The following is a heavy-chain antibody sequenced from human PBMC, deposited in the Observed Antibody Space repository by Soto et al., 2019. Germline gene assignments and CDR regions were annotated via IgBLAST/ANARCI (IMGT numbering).Heavy chain of an antibody. CDR1: SGSLSSGGYY. Sequence: SETLSLTCTVSSGSLSSGGYYWNWIRQHPVKGLEWIGYIYFTGITYSTPSPKSRVTLSVDTSKSQFSLELRSVTAADTAIYYCARAPPYHKANWFDLWGPGVLVTVSS. CDR2: IYFTGIT. J-gene: IGHJ5*02. CDR3: ARAPPYHKANWFDL. V-gene: IGHV4-31*03.